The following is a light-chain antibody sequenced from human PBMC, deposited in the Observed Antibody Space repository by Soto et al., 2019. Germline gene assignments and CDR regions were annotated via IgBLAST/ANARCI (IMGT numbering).Light chain of an antibody. Sequence: QSALTQPASVSGSPGQSITISCTGTSSDVGSYNLVSWYQQHPGKARKLMIYEGSKRPSGVSNRFSGSKSGNTASLTISGIQAEDEADYYCCSYAGSSTVVFGGGTKLTVL. CDR2: EGS. CDR3: CSYAGSSTVV. CDR1: SSDVGSYNL. J-gene: IGLJ2*01. V-gene: IGLV2-23*01.